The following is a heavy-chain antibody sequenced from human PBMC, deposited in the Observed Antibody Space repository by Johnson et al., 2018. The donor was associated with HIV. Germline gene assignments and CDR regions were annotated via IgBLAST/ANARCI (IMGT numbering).Heavy chain of an antibody. D-gene: IGHD4-23*01. CDR1: GFRIDDYS. CDR3: ARALRWPNAFDI. Sequence: VQLVESGGGLEQPGRSMRLSCAASGFRIDDYSMHWVRQVPGKGLEWVSRISWNRDRTDYADSVKGRFTISRDKAKNSLYLQMSSLRAEDTTIYYCARALRWPNAFDIWGQGTLVTVSS. V-gene: IGHV3-9*01. J-gene: IGHJ3*02. CDR2: ISWNRDRT.